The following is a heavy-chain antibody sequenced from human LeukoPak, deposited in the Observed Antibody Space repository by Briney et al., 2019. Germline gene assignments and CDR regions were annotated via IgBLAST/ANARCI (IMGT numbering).Heavy chain of an antibody. CDR2: IYYSGST. CDR1: GGSISSSSYY. CDR3: ARDKGTGLLGY. Sequence: SETLSLTCTVSGGSISSSSYYWGWIRQPPGKGLEWIGSIYYSGSTYYNPSLKSRVTISVDTSKNQFSLKLSSVTAADTAVYYCARDKGTGLLGYWGQGTLVTVSS. D-gene: IGHD1-14*01. V-gene: IGHV4-39*07. J-gene: IGHJ4*02.